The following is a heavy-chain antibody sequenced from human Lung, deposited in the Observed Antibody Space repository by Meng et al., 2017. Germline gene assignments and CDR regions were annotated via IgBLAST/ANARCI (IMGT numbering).Heavy chain of an antibody. Sequence: GESLKISCAASGFTFSHFGMHWVRQAPGKGLEYVSSISSTGISTFYANSVKGRFIISRDNSKNTLYLQMGSLRIEDMAVYYCARAFGSGWGGQIDNWGQGTLVTVSS. CDR2: ISSTGIST. CDR3: ARAFGSGWGGQIDN. CDR1: GFTFSHFG. V-gene: IGHV3-64*01. D-gene: IGHD6-19*01. J-gene: IGHJ4*02.